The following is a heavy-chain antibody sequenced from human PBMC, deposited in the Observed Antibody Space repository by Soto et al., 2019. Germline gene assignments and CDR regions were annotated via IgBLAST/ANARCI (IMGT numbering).Heavy chain of an antibody. D-gene: IGHD6-19*01. J-gene: IGHJ4*02. CDR2: ISGSGGTT. V-gene: IGHV3-23*01. CDR3: AKDRFRVGAVAELGY. Sequence: EVQLLESGGGLVQPGGSLILSCAASDFSFSNYAMSWVRQAPGKGLEWVSAISGSGGTTYYADSVKGRFTISRDNSKNTLYLQMNSLRAEDTAVYYCAKDRFRVGAVAELGYWGQGTLVTVSS. CDR1: DFSFSNYA.